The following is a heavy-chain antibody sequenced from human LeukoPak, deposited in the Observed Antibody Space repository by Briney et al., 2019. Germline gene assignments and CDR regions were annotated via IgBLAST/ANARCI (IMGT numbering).Heavy chain of an antibody. CDR3: AREMIVVVPAAIDY. CDR1: GGSFSGYY. J-gene: IGHJ4*02. D-gene: IGHD2-2*01. V-gene: IGHV3-21*01. Sequence: ETLSLTCAVYGGSFSGYYWSWVRQAPGKGLEWVSSISSSSSYIYCADSVKGRFTISRDNAKNSLYLQMNSLRAEDTAVYYCAREMIVVVPAAIDYWGQGTLVTVSS. CDR2: ISSSSSYI.